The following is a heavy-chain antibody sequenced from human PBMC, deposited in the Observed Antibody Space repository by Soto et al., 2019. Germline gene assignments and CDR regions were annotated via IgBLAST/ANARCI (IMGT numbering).Heavy chain of an antibody. V-gene: IGHV1-8*01. CDR1: GYTFTSYD. CDR2: MNPNSGNT. D-gene: IGHD6-19*01. J-gene: IGHJ1*01. Sequence: ASVKVSCKAFGYTFTSYDINWVRQATGQGLEWMGWMNPNSGNTGYAQKFQGRVTMTRNTSISTAYMELSSLRSEDTAVYYCAMSLAWLRTFLFCGQGTLVIVSS. CDR3: AMSLAWLRTFLF.